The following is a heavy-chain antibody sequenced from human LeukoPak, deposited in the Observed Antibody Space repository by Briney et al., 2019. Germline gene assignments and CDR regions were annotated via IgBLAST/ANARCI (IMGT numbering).Heavy chain of an antibody. CDR2: ISYDGSNK. CDR3: AKLYSSSSRGGYY. Sequence: GGSLRLSCAASGFTFSSYGMHWVRQAPGRGLEWVAVISYDGSNKYYADSVKGRFTISRDNSKNTLYLQMNSLRAEDTAVYYCAKLYSSSSRGGYYWGQGTLVTVSS. D-gene: IGHD6-13*01. J-gene: IGHJ4*02. CDR1: GFTFSSYG. V-gene: IGHV3-30*18.